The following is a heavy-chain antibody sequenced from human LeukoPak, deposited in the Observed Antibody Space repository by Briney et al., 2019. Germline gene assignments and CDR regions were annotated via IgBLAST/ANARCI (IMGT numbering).Heavy chain of an antibody. CDR3: VSPRGFSYGYFDY. Sequence: SETLSLTCTVSGGSISSSSAYWGWIRQPPGKGLEWIVSIYYSKNTYYNPSLKSRVTISADTSKNQFSLTLRSVSATDTAVYYCVSPRGFSYGYFDYWGQGTLVTVSS. J-gene: IGHJ4*02. CDR1: GGSISSSSAY. D-gene: IGHD5-18*01. CDR2: IYYSKNT. V-gene: IGHV4-39*01.